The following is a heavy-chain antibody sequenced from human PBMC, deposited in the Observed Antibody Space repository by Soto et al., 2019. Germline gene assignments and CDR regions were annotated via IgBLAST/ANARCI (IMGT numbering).Heavy chain of an antibody. Sequence: ASVKVSCKASGGTFSSYAISWVRQAPGQGLEWMGGIIPIFGTANYAQKFQGRVTITADESTSTAYMELSSLRSEDTAVYYCAGEGGYGSGSYYRRGDDAFDIWGQGTMVTVSS. D-gene: IGHD3-10*01. V-gene: IGHV1-69*13. CDR3: AGEGGYGSGSYYRRGDDAFDI. CDR1: GGTFSSYA. CDR2: IIPIFGTA. J-gene: IGHJ3*02.